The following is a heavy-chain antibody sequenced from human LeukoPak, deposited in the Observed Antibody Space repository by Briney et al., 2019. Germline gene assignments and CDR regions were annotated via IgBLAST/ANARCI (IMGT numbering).Heavy chain of an antibody. CDR3: ARDSRDTGVTFDY. CDR2: ISYDVSNK. J-gene: IGHJ4*02. V-gene: IGHV3-30-3*01. D-gene: IGHD1-14*01. Sequence: GGSLRLSCAASGFTFSSYFMHWVRQAPGKGLEWVAVISYDVSNKHYADSVKGRFTISRDNSKNTLYLQMNSLRAEDTAVYYCARDSRDTGVTFDYWGQGTLVTVSS. CDR1: GFTFSSYF.